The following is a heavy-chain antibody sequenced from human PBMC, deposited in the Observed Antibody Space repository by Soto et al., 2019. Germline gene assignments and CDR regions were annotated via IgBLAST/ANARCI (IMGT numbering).Heavy chain of an antibody. CDR3: ATDYRDSIAAAGTGSFDY. CDR1: GFTFRGYG. V-gene: IGHV3-30*03. CDR2: ISYDGSIK. D-gene: IGHD6-13*01. Sequence: PWGSLRLSCSASGFTFRGYGMHWFRQAPGRGLEWVALISYDGSIKYYADSVRGRFTISRDNSKNTLYLQMNSLRAEDTAVYYCATDYRDSIAAAGTGSFDYWGQGTLVTVSS. J-gene: IGHJ4*02.